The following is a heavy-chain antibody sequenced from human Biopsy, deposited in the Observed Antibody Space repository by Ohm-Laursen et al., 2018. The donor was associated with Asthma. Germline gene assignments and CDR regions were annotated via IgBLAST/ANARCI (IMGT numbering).Heavy chain of an antibody. V-gene: IGHV3-23*01. D-gene: IGHD3-22*01. CDR3: ARGDSSNWSHYYFDY. J-gene: IGHJ4*02. CDR2: ISPDGRSA. CDR1: GFSFSNFA. Sequence: SLRLSCAASGFSFSNFAIHWVRQAPGKGLEWVSTISPDGRSAHGPDSFQGRFTISRDNSKDTLYLQMSSLRADDTAVYYCARGDSSNWSHYYFDYWGQGTLVTVSS.